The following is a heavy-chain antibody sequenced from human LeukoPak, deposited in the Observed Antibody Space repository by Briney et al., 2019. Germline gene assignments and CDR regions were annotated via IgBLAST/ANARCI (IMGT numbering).Heavy chain of an antibody. CDR2: ISGSGGST. D-gene: IGHD6-19*01. CDR3: AKAGIAVAGTPDY. V-gene: IGHV3-23*01. Sequence: GGSLRLSCEASGFTFSSYWMARVRQAPGKGLEWVSAISGSGGSTYYADSVKGRFTISRDNSKNTLYLQMNSLRAEDTAVYYCAKAGIAVAGTPDYWGQGTLVTVSS. CDR1: GFTFSSYW. J-gene: IGHJ4*02.